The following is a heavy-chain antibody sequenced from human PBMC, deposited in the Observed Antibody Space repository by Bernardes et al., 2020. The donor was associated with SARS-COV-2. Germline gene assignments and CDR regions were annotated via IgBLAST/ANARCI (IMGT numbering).Heavy chain of an antibody. CDR2: IYHSGST. CDR1: GGSISSGGYS. J-gene: IGHJ6*02. V-gene: IGHV4-30-2*01. D-gene: IGHD3-10*01. CDR3: ASVPPTYGSGSSVGMDV. Sequence: SETLSLTCAVSGGSISSGGYSWSWIRQPPGKGLEWIGYIYHSGSTYYNPSLKSRVTISVDRSKNQFSLKLSSVTAADTAVYYCASVPPTYGSGSSVGMDVWGQGTTVTVSS.